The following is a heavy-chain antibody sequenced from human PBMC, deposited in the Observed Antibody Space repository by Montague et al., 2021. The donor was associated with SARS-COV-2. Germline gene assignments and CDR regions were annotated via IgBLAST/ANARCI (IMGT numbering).Heavy chain of an antibody. CDR3: ARDREITMVRGAPLYGMDV. CDR2: ISYDGSNK. J-gene: IGHJ6*02. CDR1: GFTFSSYA. V-gene: IGHV3-30-3*01. D-gene: IGHD3-10*01. Sequence: SLRLSCAASGFTFSSYAMHLFRQAPVKGLEWVAVISYDGSNKYYSDSVKGRFTISRDNSKNTLYLQMNSLRAEDTAVYYCARDREITMVRGAPLYGMDVWGQGTTVTVSS.